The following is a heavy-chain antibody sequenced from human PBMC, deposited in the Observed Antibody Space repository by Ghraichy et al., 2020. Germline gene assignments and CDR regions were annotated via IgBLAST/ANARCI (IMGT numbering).Heavy chain of an antibody. Sequence: SQTLSLTCTVSGGSVRSAPYYWSWIRQSPGRGLEYIGYIHYSGSTDYNPSLKSRVTISVDTSKNQLSLKLSSVTAADTALYYCARDQGYSSGYYLDSWGQGTLVTVSS. CDR1: GGSVRSAPYY. CDR3: ARDQGYSSGYYLDS. D-gene: IGHD6-19*01. J-gene: IGHJ4*02. CDR2: IHYSGST. V-gene: IGHV4-61*01.